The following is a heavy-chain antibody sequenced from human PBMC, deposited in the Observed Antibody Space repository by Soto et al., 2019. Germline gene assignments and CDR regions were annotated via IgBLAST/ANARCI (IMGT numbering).Heavy chain of an antibody. J-gene: IGHJ1*01. Sequence: ASVKVSCRASGGTFSSSAIGWVRQAPGQRLEWMGWINAGNGNTKYSQKFQGRVTITRDTSASTAYMELSSLRSEDTAVYYCARDEGVVVAATPYFQHWGQGTLVTVSS. D-gene: IGHD2-15*01. CDR3: ARDEGVVVAATPYFQH. CDR2: INAGNGNT. V-gene: IGHV1-3*01. CDR1: GGTFSSSA.